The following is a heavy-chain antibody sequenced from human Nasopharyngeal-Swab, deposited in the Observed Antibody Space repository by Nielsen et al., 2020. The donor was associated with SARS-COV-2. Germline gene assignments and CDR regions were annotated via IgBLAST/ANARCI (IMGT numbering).Heavy chain of an antibody. V-gene: IGHV3-74*01. CDR3: ASQLGHPDS. CDR2: ISEDGSIT. D-gene: IGHD2-2*01. CDR1: GLTFSSHW. Sequence: GGSLRLSCAASGLTFSSHWMHWVRQAPGKGLVWVSRISEDGSITTYADSVKGRFTISRDNAKNTLFLQMHSLRADDTAIYYCASQLGHPDSWGQGTLVTVSS. J-gene: IGHJ4*02.